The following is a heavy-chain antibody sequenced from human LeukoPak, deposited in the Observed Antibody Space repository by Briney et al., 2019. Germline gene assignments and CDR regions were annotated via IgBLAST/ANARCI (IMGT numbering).Heavy chain of an antibody. V-gene: IGHV1-18*01. J-gene: IGHJ5*02. CDR2: ISAYNGNT. Sequence: ASVKVSCKASGYTFTKYGISWVRQAPGQGLEWMGWISAYNGNTNYAQKLQGRVTMTTDTSTSTAYMELRSLRSDDTAVYYCARDSLYYGSGSYLGFDPWGQGTLVTVSS. D-gene: IGHD3-10*01. CDR1: GYTFTKYG. CDR3: ARDSLYYGSGSYLGFDP.